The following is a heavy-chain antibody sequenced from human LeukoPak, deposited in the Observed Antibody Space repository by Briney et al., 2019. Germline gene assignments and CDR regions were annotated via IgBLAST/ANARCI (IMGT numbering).Heavy chain of an antibody. Sequence: PSETLSLTCTVSGGSISSYYWSWIRQPPGKGLEWIGYIYYSGSTNYNPSLKSRVTISVDTSKNQFSLKLSSVTAADTAVYYCARVPQQLGQNWFDPWGQGTLVTVSS. D-gene: IGHD6-13*01. CDR3: ARVPQQLGQNWFDP. CDR1: GGSISSYY. J-gene: IGHJ5*02. CDR2: IYYSGST. V-gene: IGHV4-59*01.